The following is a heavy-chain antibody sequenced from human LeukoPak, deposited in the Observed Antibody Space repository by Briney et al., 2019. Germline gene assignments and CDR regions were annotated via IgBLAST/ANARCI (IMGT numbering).Heavy chain of an antibody. CDR3: ARNNDMDV. CDR2: INKDGSEK. D-gene: IGHD1/OR15-1a*01. J-gene: IGHJ6*02. Sequence: GSSLRLSCAASGFILSNHWMTWVRQAPGKGPEWVANINKDGSEKYYVDSVKGRFTISRDTAKNSLYLQMNNLRAEDTALYYCARNNDMDVWGQGTTVIVSS. V-gene: IGHV3-7*03. CDR1: GFILSNHW.